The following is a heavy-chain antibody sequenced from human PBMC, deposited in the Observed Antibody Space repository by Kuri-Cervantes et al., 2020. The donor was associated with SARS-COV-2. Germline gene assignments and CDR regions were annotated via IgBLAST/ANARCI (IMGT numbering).Heavy chain of an antibody. CDR2: INHSGST. V-gene: IGHV4-39*07. Sequence: SETLSLTCTVSGGSISSSSYYWSWIRQPPGKGLEWIGEINHSGSTNYNPSLKSRVTISVDTSKNQFSLKLSSVTAADTAVYYCARGRRIVVVPAASPPTLSPFDIWGQGTMVTVSS. J-gene: IGHJ3*02. CDR1: GGSISSSSYY. CDR3: ARGRRIVVVPAASPPTLSPFDI. D-gene: IGHD2-2*01.